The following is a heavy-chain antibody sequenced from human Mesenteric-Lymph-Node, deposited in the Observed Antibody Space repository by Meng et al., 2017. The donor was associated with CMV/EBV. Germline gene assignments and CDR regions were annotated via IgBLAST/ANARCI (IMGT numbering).Heavy chain of an antibody. CDR3: ARERNYPMDV. Sequence: SETLSLTCTVSGGSISSSSYYWGWIRQPPGKGLEWIGSIYYNGSTYYNPSLKSRVTISVDTSKNQFSLKLSSVTAADTAVYYCARERNYPMDVWGQGTTVTVSS. CDR1: GGSISSSSYY. J-gene: IGHJ6*02. CDR2: IYYNGST. D-gene: IGHD1-7*01. V-gene: IGHV4-39*07.